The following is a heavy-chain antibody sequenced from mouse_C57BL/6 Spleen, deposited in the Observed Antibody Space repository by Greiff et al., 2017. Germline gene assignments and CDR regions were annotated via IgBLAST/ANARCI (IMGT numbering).Heavy chain of an antibody. V-gene: IGHV1-15*01. D-gene: IGHD2-5*01. Sequence: VQLVESGAELVRPGASVTLSCTASGYTFTDYEMHWVKQTPVHGLEWIGAIDPETGGTAYNQKFKGKAILTADKSSSTAYMELRSLTSTASAVYYCTRWNSNYFDYWGQGTTLTVSS. CDR3: TRWNSNYFDY. J-gene: IGHJ2*01. CDR1: GYTFTDYE. CDR2: IDPETGGT.